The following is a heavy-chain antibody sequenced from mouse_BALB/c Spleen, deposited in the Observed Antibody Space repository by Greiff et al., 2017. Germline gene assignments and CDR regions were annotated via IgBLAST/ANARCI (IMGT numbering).Heavy chain of an antibody. CDR2: IDPENGNT. J-gene: IGHJ2*01. Sequence: EVMLVESGAELVRPGALVKLSCKASGFNIKDYYMHWVKQRPEQGLEWIGWIDPENGNTIYDPKFQGKASITADTSSNTAYLQLSSLTSEDNAVYYCARSSGYYLDYWGQGTTLTVSS. CDR3: ARSSGYYLDY. D-gene: IGHD3-1*01. V-gene: IGHV14-1*02. CDR1: GFNIKDYY.